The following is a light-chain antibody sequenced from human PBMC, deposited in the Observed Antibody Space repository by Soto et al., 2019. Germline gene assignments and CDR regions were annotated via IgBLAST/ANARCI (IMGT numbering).Light chain of an antibody. J-gene: IGLJ2*01. CDR2: SNT. CDR3: TSWDDSLNAVV. Sequence: QSVLTQPPSASGTPGQRVTISCSGRSSNIGSNIVNWYQHFPGTAPKLLIYSNTQRPSGVPDRFSGSKSGTSASLAITGLQSEDEADYYCTSWDDSLNAVVFGGGTKLTVL. CDR1: SSNIGSNI. V-gene: IGLV1-44*01.